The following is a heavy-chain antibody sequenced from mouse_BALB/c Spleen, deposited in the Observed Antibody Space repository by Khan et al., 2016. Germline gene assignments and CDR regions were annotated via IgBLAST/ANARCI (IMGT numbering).Heavy chain of an antibody. CDR1: GFSLTGYG. Sequence: QVQLKESGPGLVAPSQSLSITCTVSGFSLTGYGVNWVRQPPGKGLEWLGMIWGDGSTDYNSAPKSRLSISKDNSKSHVFLKMNSLRIDVTARYYCARVWGDYWGQGTSVTVSS. D-gene: IGHD1-1*02. CDR3: ARVWGDY. CDR2: IWGDGST. V-gene: IGHV2-6-7*01. J-gene: IGHJ4*01.